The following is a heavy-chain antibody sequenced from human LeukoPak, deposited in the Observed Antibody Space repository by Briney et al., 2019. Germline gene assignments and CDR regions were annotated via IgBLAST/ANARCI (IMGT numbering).Heavy chain of an antibody. CDR3: AKESVSDYYGSGSSTPY. CDR1: RFTFSSYA. Sequence: GGSLRLSCAASRFTFSSYAMSWVRQAPGKGLEWVSGISGSGFSTYYADSVKGRFTISRDNSKNTLSLQMNSLRAEDTAVYFCAKESVSDYYGSGSSTPYWGQGTLVTVSS. J-gene: IGHJ4*02. CDR2: ISGSGFST. V-gene: IGHV3-23*01. D-gene: IGHD3-10*01.